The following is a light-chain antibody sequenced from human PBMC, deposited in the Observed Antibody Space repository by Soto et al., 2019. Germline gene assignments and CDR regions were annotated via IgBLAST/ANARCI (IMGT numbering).Light chain of an antibody. CDR2: DAS. J-gene: IGKJ5*01. CDR3: QQRINWPLIT. CDR1: QSVSSY. Sequence: EIVLTQSPATLSLSPGERATLSCRASQSVSSYLAWYQQKPGQAPRLLIYDASNRATGIPARFSGSGSGTDFTLTISSLEPEDFAVYYCQQRINWPLITLGQGTRLEIK. V-gene: IGKV3-11*01.